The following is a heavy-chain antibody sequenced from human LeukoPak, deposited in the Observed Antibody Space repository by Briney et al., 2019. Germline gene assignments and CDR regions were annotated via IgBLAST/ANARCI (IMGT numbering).Heavy chain of an antibody. V-gene: IGHV4-59*08. CDR2: IYYSGST. CDR1: GGSISSYY. Sequence: SETLSLTCTVSGGSISSYYWSWIRQPPGKGLEWIGYIYYSGSTNYNPSLKSRVTISVDTSKNQFSLKLSSVTAADTAVYYCARSLAGGDAFDIWGQGTMVTVS. J-gene: IGHJ3*02. D-gene: IGHD6-19*01. CDR3: ARSLAGGDAFDI.